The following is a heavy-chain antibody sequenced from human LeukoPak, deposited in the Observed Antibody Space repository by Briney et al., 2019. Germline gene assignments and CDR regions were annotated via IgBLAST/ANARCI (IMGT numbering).Heavy chain of an antibody. V-gene: IGHV1-8*01. CDR3: ARAGYSGYYYYYYYMDV. Sequence: ASVKVSCKASGYTFTSYDINWVRQATGQGLEWRGWMNPNSGNTGYAQKFQGRVTMTRNTSISTAYMELSSLRSEDTAVYYCARAGYSGYYYYYYYMDVWGKGTTVTISS. D-gene: IGHD1-26*01. CDR1: GYTFTSYD. CDR2: MNPNSGNT. J-gene: IGHJ6*03.